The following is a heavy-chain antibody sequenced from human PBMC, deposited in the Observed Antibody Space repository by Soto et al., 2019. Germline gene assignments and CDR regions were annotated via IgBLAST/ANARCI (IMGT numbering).Heavy chain of an antibody. Sequence: QVQLQESGPGLVKPSETLSLTCTVSGGSISSYYWSWIRQPPGKGLEWIGYIYYSGSTNYNPSLKSRVTISVDTSKNQFSLKLSSVTAADTPVYYCARDPDYWGQGTLVTVSS. CDR2: IYYSGST. CDR1: GGSISSYY. J-gene: IGHJ4*02. CDR3: ARDPDY. V-gene: IGHV4-59*01.